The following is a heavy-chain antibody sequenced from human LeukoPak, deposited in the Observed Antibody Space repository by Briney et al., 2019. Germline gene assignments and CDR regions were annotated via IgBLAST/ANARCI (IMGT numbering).Heavy chain of an antibody. J-gene: IGHJ4*02. CDR1: GASIRSYS. CDR2: IYYSGST. Sequence: PSETLSLTCTVSGASIRSYSWSWIRQPPGKGLEWIGYIYYSGSTNYNPSLKSRVTLSVDTSKNQFSLKLSSVTAADTVVYFCVGGSAAGTVFDFWGQGTLVTVSS. V-gene: IGHV4-59*01. CDR3: VGGSAAGTVFDF. D-gene: IGHD6-13*01.